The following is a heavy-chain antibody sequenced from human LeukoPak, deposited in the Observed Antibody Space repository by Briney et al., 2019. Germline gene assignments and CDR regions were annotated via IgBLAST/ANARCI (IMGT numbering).Heavy chain of an antibody. CDR3: ARITAAAGPDVSDI. D-gene: IGHD6-13*01. CDR1: GGSISSSSYY. Sequence: SETLSLTCTVSGGSISSSSYYWGWIRQPPGKGLEWIGSIYYSGSTYYNPSLRSRVTISVDTSKNQFSLKLSSVTAADTAVYYCARITAAAGPDVSDIWGQGTVVTVSS. J-gene: IGHJ3*02. CDR2: IYYSGST. V-gene: IGHV4-39*07.